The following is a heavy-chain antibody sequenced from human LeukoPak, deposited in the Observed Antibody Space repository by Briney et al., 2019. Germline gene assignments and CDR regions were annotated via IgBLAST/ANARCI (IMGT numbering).Heavy chain of an antibody. CDR3: ARVRREVPAALSYYFDY. CDR2: IIPIFGTA. V-gene: IGHV1-69*13. J-gene: IGHJ4*02. CDR1: GGTFSSYA. D-gene: IGHD2-2*01. Sequence: ASVKVTCKASGGTFSSYAISWVRQAPGQGLEWMGGIIPIFGTANYAQKFQGRVTITADESTSTAYMELSSLRSEDTAVYYCARVRREVPAALSYYFDYWAQGTLVTVSS.